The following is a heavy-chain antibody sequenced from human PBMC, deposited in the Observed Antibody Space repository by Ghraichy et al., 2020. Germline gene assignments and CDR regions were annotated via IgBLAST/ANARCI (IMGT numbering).Heavy chain of an antibody. D-gene: IGHD2-2*01. CDR2: ISGSGGST. CDR3: ARGHVPAGVDY. V-gene: IGHV3-23*01. CDR1: GFTFSSYA. J-gene: IGHJ4*02. Sequence: GGSLRLSCAASGFTFSSYAMSWVRQAPGKGLEWVSAISGSGGSTYYADSVKGRFTISRDNSKNTLDLQMNSLRAEDSAVYYCARGHVPAGVDYWGQGTLVTVSS.